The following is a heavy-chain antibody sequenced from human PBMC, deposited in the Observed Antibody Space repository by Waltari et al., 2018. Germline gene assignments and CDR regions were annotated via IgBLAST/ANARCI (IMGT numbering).Heavy chain of an antibody. CDR3: AKDQKQWLVLDY. D-gene: IGHD6-19*01. CDR2: ISYDGSNK. CDR1: GFTFSSYG. J-gene: IGHJ4*02. Sequence: QVQLVESGGGVVQPGRSLRPSCAASGFTFSSYGMHWVRQAPGKGLEWVAVISYDGSNKYYADSVKGRFTISRDNSKNTLYLQMNSLRAEDTAVYYCAKDQKQWLVLDYWGQGTLVTVSS. V-gene: IGHV3-30*18.